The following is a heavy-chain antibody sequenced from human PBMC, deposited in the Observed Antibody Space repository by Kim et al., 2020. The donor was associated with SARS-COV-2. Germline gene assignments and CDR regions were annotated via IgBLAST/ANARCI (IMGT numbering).Heavy chain of an antibody. Sequence: GGSLRLSCAASGFTLSSYAMSGVRQAPGKGLEWVSAISGSGGSTYYADSVKGRFTISRDNSKNTLYLQMNSLRAEDTAVYYCAKGDFPTGEDVITICGVVLTYWSFDLWCRGTLVTVSS. CDR1: GFTLSSYA. J-gene: IGHJ2*01. V-gene: IGHV3-23*01. CDR3: AKGDFPTGEDVITICGVVLTYWSFDL. CDR2: ISGSGGST. D-gene: IGHD3-3*01.